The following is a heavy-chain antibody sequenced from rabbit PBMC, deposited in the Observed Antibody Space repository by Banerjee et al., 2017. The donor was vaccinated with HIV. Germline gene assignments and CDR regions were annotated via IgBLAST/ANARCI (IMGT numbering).Heavy chain of an antibody. D-gene: IGHD2-1*01. Sequence: QEQLEESGGDLVKPEGSLTLTCTASGFSFSNGYVMCWVRQAPGKGLEWIGCIYTGSGGYTYYASWVNGRFTISSDNAQNTVDLQMNSLTAADTATYFCARGGAGDGWGFESTLWGPGTLVTVS. CDR2: IYTGSGGYT. J-gene: IGHJ4*01. CDR3: ARGGAGDGWGFESTL. V-gene: IGHV1S45*01. CDR1: GFSFSNGYV.